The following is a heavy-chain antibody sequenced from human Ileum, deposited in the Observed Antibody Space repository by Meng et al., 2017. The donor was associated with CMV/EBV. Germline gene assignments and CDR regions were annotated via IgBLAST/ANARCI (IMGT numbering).Heavy chain of an antibody. CDR1: GGSFSDYY. Sequence: VPRHQWGAGLWKPSGTLSLTCAVYGGSFSDYYWIWIRQSPGKGLEWIGEVHHSGITNYNPSLKSRVTISVDTSKNQFFLKLTSVTAADTGLYYCATNSEDYWGQGTLVTVSS. CDR2: VHHSGIT. CDR3: ATNSEDY. D-gene: IGHD4-23*01. V-gene: IGHV4-34*01. J-gene: IGHJ4*02.